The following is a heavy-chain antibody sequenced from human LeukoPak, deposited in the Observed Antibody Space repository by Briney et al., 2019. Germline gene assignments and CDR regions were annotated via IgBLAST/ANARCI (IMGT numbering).Heavy chain of an antibody. CDR3: ARARESSGWYPMSDAFDI. CDR2: IYTSGST. V-gene: IGHV4-4*07. CDR1: GGSISSYY. D-gene: IGHD6-19*01. Sequence: SETLSLTCTGSGGSISSYYWSWIRQPAGKGLEWIGRIYTSGSTNYNPSLKRRATMSVDTSKNQFSLKLSSVTAADTAVYYCARARESSGWYPMSDAFDIWVQGTMVTVSS. J-gene: IGHJ3*02.